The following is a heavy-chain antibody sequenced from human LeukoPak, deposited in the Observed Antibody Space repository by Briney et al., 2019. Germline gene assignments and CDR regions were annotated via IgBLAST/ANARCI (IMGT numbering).Heavy chain of an antibody. Sequence: KPSETLCLTCTVSGVSFSSGSYYWSCIRQPAGKGREWIVRFYTSGSTKCNHSLKRRVTMSEDTSKNQFSLNLSSVTAADTAVYYCARGFLGDYFGSGSYYVFDYWGQGTLVTVSS. J-gene: IGHJ4*02. D-gene: IGHD3-10*01. CDR3: ARGFLGDYFGSGSYYVFDY. V-gene: IGHV4-61*02. CDR1: GVSFSSGSYY. CDR2: FYTSGST.